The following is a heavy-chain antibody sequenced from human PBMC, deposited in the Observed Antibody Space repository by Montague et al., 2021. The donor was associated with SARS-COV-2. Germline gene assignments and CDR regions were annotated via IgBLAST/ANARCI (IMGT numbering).Heavy chain of an antibody. CDR3: ARFGSGTLEFDL. Sequence: TLSLTCTVSGDAIISGDYYWTWVRQPAGKGLEWIGRIRTTGHAXYNSSLESRVFMSVDTSTNQFSLSLTSVTTADTAVYFCARFGSGTLEFDLWGQGTLVTVSS. V-gene: IGHV4-61*02. CDR2: IRTTGHA. D-gene: IGHD1-26*01. J-gene: IGHJ4*02. CDR1: GDAIISGDYY.